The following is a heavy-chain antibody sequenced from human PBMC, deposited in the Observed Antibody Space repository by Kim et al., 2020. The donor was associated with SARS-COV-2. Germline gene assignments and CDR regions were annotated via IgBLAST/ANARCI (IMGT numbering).Heavy chain of an antibody. V-gene: IGHV4-34*01. CDR3: ARGKRITMIVVVTSVGWFDP. Sequence: SETLSLTCAVYGGSFSGYYWSWIRQPPGKGLEWIGEINHSGSNNYNPSLKSRVTISVDTSKNQLSLKLSSVTAADTAVYYCARGKRITMIVVVTSVGWFDPSGQGTLVTVSS. CDR2: INHSGSN. J-gene: IGHJ5*02. D-gene: IGHD3-22*01. CDR1: GGSFSGYY.